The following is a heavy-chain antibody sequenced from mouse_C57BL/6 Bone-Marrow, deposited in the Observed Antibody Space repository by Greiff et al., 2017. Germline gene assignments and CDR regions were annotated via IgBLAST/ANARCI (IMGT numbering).Heavy chain of an antibody. CDR2: IDPETGGT. Sequence: VQLLESGAELVRPGASVTLSCKASGYTFTDYEMHWVKQTPVHGLEWIGAIDPETGGTAYNQKFKGKAILTADKSSSTAYMELRSLTSEDSAVYYCTRKKRYPYMDYWGQGTTLTVSS. J-gene: IGHJ2*01. V-gene: IGHV1-15*01. CDR1: GYTFTDYE. D-gene: IGHD1-1*01. CDR3: TRKKRYPYMDY.